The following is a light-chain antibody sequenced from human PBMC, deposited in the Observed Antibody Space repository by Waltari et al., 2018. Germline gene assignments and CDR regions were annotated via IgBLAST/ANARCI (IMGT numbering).Light chain of an antibody. J-gene: IGLJ3*02. CDR1: SSNLGSHT. Sequence: QSVLTQPPSASGTPGQRATISCSGSSSNLGSHTINWYQQLPGTAPKLLIYSHNQRPSGVPDRFSGSKSGTSASLTISGLQSQDEGDYYCAAWDDNLAWVFGGGTRLTVL. CDR3: AAWDDNLAWV. CDR2: SHN. V-gene: IGLV1-44*01.